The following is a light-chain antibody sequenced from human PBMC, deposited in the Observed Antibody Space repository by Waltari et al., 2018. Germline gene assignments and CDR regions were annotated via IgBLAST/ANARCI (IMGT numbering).Light chain of an antibody. Sequence: QSVLTQPPSASGTPGQRVTISCSGSSSNIGSNPVNWYQQLPGTTPKLLIHSNNQRPSVVPDRFSGSKSGTSASLAISGLQSEDEAYYYCAAWDDSLNGPVFGGGTKLTVL. CDR2: SNN. CDR1: SSNIGSNP. CDR3: AAWDDSLNGPV. J-gene: IGLJ2*01. V-gene: IGLV1-44*01.